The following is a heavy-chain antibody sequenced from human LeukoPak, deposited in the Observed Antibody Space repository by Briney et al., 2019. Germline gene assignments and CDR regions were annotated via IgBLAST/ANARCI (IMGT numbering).Heavy chain of an antibody. CDR2: IIPIFGTA. CDR3: ARDRPGRYCSSTSCFTASPFDP. CDR1: RGTFSIYA. Sequence: VASVKVSCKASRGTFSIYAISWVRQAPGQGLEWMGGIIPIFGTAVYAQKFQGRVTITADEFTSTAYMELSSLTSEDTAVYYCARDRPGRYCSSTSCFTASPFDPWGQGTLVTVSS. V-gene: IGHV1-69*13. J-gene: IGHJ5*02. D-gene: IGHD2-2*02.